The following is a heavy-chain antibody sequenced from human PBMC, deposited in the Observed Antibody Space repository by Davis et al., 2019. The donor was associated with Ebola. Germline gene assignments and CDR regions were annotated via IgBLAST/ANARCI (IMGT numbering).Heavy chain of an antibody. Sequence: PSETLSLTCAVYGGSFSGYYWSWIRQPPGKGLEWIGEINHSGSTNYNPSLKSRVTISVDTSKNQFSLKLSSVTAADTAVYYCARGNPCPTHLSTSCYSYYYGMDVWGQGTTVTVSS. CDR1: GGSFSGYY. CDR2: INHSGST. V-gene: IGHV4-34*01. D-gene: IGHD2-2*01. CDR3: ARGNPCPTHLSTSCYSYYYGMDV. J-gene: IGHJ6*02.